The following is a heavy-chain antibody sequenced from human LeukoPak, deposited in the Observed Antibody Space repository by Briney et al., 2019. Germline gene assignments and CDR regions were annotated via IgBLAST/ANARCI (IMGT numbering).Heavy chain of an antibody. CDR3: AKEGYCSSTSCRGFNWFDP. V-gene: IGHV3-23*01. J-gene: IGHJ5*02. CDR1: GFTFSSYA. D-gene: IGHD2-2*01. Sequence: GRSLRLSCAASGFTFSSYAMSWVRQAPGKGLEWVSAISGSGGSTYYADSVKGRFTISRDNSKNTLYLQMNSLRAEDTAVYYCAKEGYCSSTSCRGFNWFDPWGQGTLVTVSS. CDR2: ISGSGGST.